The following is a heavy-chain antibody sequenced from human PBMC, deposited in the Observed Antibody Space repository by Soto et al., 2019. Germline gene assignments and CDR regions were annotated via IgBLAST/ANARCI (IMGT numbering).Heavy chain of an antibody. CDR2: ISGSGGST. Sequence: GGSLRLSCAASGFTFSSYAMSWVRQAPGKRLERVSAISGSGGSTYYEDSVKGRFTISRDNSKNTLYLQMNSLRAEDTAVYYCAKDQNIQLWPRYYYYGMDVWGQGTTVTVSS. J-gene: IGHJ6*02. CDR1: GFTFSSYA. D-gene: IGHD5-18*01. CDR3: AKDQNIQLWPRYYYYGMDV. V-gene: IGHV3-23*01.